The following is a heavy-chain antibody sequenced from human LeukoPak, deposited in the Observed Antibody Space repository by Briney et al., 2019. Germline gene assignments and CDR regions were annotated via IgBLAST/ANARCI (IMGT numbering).Heavy chain of an antibody. Sequence: GGSLRLSCAASGFTFSSYAMHWVRQAPGKGLEWVAVISYDGSSKYYADSVKGRFTISRDDSKNTLYLQMNSLRAEDTAVYYCARDRSDSSGYYPSEHWGQGTLVTVSS. J-gene: IGHJ1*01. D-gene: IGHD3-22*01. CDR3: ARDRSDSSGYYPSEH. CDR2: ISYDGSSK. V-gene: IGHV3-30*04. CDR1: GFTFSSYA.